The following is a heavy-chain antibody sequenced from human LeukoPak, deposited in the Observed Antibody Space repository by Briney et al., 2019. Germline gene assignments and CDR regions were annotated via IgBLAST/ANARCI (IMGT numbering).Heavy chain of an antibody. D-gene: IGHD6-19*01. Sequence: SETLSLTCTVSGGSISSYYWSWIRQPPGKGLEWIGYIYYSGSTNYNPSLKSRVTISVDTSKNQFSLKLSSVTAADAAVYYCARGRILKYSSGWLLDYWGQGTLVTVSS. CDR3: ARGRILKYSSGWLLDY. J-gene: IGHJ4*02. CDR2: IYYSGST. CDR1: GGSISSYY. V-gene: IGHV4-59*01.